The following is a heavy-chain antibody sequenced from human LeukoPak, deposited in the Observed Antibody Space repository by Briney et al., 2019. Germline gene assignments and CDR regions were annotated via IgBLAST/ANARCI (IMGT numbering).Heavy chain of an antibody. CDR2: ITWNSGSI. J-gene: IGHJ4*02. Sequence: GGSLRLSCAASGFRFDDYAMHWVRQAPGKGLEWVSGITWNSGSIGYGESVKGRFTISRDNAKNSLYLQMNSLRAEDTAVYFCARGGHYDNLWGRYRQKDGFDYWGQGTLVTVSS. V-gene: IGHV3-9*01. CDR1: GFRFDDYA. D-gene: IGHD3-16*02. CDR3: ARGGHYDNLWGRYRQKDGFDY.